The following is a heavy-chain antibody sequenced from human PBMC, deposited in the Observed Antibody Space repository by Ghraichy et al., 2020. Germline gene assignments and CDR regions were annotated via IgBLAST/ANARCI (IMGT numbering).Heavy chain of an antibody. V-gene: IGHV1-8*01. CDR2: MNPNSGNT. CDR1: GYTFTSYD. J-gene: IGHJ5*02. D-gene: IGHD6-19*01. Sequence: ASVKVSCKASGYTFTSYDINWVRQATGQGLEWMGWMNPNSGNTGYAQKFQGRVTMTRNTSISTAYIELSSLRSEDTAVYYCARGRKGRRIAVAGTGPNNWFDPWGQGTLVTVSS. CDR3: ARGRKGRRIAVAGTGPNNWFDP.